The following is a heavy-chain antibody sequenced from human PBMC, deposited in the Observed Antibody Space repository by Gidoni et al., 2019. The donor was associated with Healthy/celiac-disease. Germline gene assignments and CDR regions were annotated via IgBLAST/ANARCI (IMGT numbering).Heavy chain of an antibody. D-gene: IGHD2-15*01. J-gene: IGHJ5*02. V-gene: IGHV1-18*01. CDR1: GYTDTSYG. CDR2: ILAYTGNP. CDR3: SRDREEYCSGGSCYSGWFDP. Sequence: QVQLVQSGAEVKKPGASVKVSCKAAGYTDTSYGISWVRQAPGQGLEWMGWILAYTGNPNYAQKLQGRVTMTTDTSTSTAYMELRSLRSDDTAVYYCSRDREEYCSGGSCYSGWFDPWGQGTLVTVSS.